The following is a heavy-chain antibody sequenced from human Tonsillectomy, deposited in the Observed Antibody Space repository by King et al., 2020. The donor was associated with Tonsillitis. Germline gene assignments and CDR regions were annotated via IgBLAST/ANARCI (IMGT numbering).Heavy chain of an antibody. J-gene: IGHJ4*02. CDR1: GGSISSGGYS. Sequence: QLQESGPGLVKPSQTLSVTCTVSGGSISSGGYSWSWIRQHPGKGLEWIGYIYHSGSAYYNPSLKSRFNISVTTSKNHVSLKLSSVPTADTAVYYCARAIGQNEAPAYWGQGTLVTVSP. CDR2: IYHSGSA. D-gene: IGHD1-1*01. V-gene: IGHV4-31*03. CDR3: ARAIGQNEAPAY.